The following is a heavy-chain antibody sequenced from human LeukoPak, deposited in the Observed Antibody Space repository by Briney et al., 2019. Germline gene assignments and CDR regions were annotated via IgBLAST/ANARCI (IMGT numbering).Heavy chain of an antibody. V-gene: IGHV3-48*04. J-gene: IGHJ4*02. D-gene: IGHD1-14*01. Sequence: PGGSLRLSCAASGFTFSSYSMNWVRQAPGKGLEWVSYISSSSTIYYADSVKGRFTISRDNAKNSLYLQMNSLRAEDTAVYYCARDLTLTLFDYWGQGTLVTVSS. CDR3: ARDLTLTLFDY. CDR2: ISSSSTI. CDR1: GFTFSSYS.